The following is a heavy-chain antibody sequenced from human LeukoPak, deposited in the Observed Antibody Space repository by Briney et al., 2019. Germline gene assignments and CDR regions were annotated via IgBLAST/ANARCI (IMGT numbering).Heavy chain of an antibody. J-gene: IGHJ6*02. CDR2: IYSGGST. D-gene: IGHD2-15*01. CDR3: ARDSLGFCSGGSCYSYYYGMDV. Sequence: PGGSLRLSCAAFGFTFSSYGMHWVRQAPGKGLEWVSVIYSGGSTYYADSVKGRFTISRDNSKNTLYLQMNSLRAEDTAVYYCARDSLGFCSGGSCYSYYYGMDVWGQGTTVTVSS. CDR1: GFTFSSYG. V-gene: IGHV3-66*01.